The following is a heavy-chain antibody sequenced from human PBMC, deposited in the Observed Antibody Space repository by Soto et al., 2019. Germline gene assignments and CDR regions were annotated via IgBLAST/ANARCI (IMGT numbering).Heavy chain of an antibody. CDR1: GGTFSSYA. J-gene: IGHJ5*02. CDR2: IIPIFGTA. V-gene: IGHV1-69*13. CDR3: ARGEGPLSHYNWFDP. D-gene: IGHD1-26*01. Sequence: SVKVSCKASGGTFSSYAISWVRQAPGQGLEWMGGIIPIFGTANYAQRFQGRVTITADESTSTAYMELSSLRSEDTAVYYCARGEGPLSHYNWFDPWGQGTLVTVSS.